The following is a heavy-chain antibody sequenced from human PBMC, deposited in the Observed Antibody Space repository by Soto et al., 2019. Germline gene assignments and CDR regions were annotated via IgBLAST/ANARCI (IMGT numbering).Heavy chain of an antibody. CDR1: GGTLNSYA. CDR3: ARGTVTGSEYNFYYYGMDV. D-gene: IGHD1-1*01. V-gene: IGHV1-69*05. CDR2: IIPIFGNT. Sequence: QVQLVQSGVEVKKPGSSVKVSCKDSGGTLNSYAIDWVRQAPGQGREWMGGIIPIFGNTYYAQRLQGRVKLTTDESTRTAYMELSTLTSEDTAVYYCARGTVTGSEYNFYYYGMDVWGQGTTVIVSS. J-gene: IGHJ6*02.